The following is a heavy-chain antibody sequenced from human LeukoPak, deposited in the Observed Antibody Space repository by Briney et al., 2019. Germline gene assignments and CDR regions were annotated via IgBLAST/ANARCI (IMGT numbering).Heavy chain of an antibody. Sequence: SETLSLTCAVYGGSFSGYYWSWIRQPPGKGLEWIGEISHSGSTNYNPSLKSRVTISVDTSKNQFSLKLSSVTAADTAVYYCARGLSPHAFDIWGQGTMVTVSS. CDR1: GGSFSGYY. J-gene: IGHJ3*02. CDR3: ARGLSPHAFDI. CDR2: ISHSGST. V-gene: IGHV4-34*01.